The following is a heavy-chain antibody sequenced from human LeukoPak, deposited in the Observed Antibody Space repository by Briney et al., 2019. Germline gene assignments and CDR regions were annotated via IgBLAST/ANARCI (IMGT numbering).Heavy chain of an antibody. D-gene: IGHD2-2*01. CDR3: ASSLGEHCSSTSCYGGYVDY. Sequence: ASVKVSCKASGGTFSSYTISWVRQAPGQGLEWMGRIIPILGIANYAQKFQGRVTITADKSTSTAYMELSSLRSEDTAAYYCASSLGEHCSSTSCYGGYVDYWGQGTLVTVSS. V-gene: IGHV1-69*02. J-gene: IGHJ4*02. CDR2: IIPILGIA. CDR1: GGTFSSYT.